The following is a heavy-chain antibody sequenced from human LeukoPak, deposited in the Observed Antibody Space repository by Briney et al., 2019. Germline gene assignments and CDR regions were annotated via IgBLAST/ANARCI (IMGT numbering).Heavy chain of an antibody. CDR3: ASRYYYDSSGYFLY. Sequence: SETLSLTCTVSGDSISSSLYYWGWIRQPPGRGLEWIGTIYYSETTYYNPSLKSRVTISVDTSKNQFALNLSSVTAADTAVYYCASRYYYDSSGYFLYWGQGTLVTVSS. V-gene: IGHV4-39*06. J-gene: IGHJ4*02. CDR2: IYYSETT. D-gene: IGHD3-22*01. CDR1: GDSISSSLYY.